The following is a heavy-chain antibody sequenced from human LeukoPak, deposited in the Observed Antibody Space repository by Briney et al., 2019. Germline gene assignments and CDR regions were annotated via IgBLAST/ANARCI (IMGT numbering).Heavy chain of an antibody. J-gene: IGHJ5*02. CDR3: ARGSSSSWYNWFDP. CDR2: IHHSGST. V-gene: IGHV4-38-2*02. D-gene: IGHD6-13*01. Sequence: SETLSLTCIVSGYSISSGYYWGWIRQPPGKGLEWIGNIHHSGSTYYNPSLKSRVTISVDTSKNQFSLKLSPVTAADTAVYYCARGSSSSWYNWFDPWGQGTLVTVSS. CDR1: GYSISSGYY.